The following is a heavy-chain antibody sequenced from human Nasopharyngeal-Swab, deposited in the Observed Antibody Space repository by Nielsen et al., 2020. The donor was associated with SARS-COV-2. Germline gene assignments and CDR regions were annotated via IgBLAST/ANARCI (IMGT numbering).Heavy chain of an antibody. CDR3: ARGYGSGSYSYMDV. CDR2: IYYSGST. J-gene: IGHJ6*03. Sequence: SETLSLTCTVSGGSISSGGYYWSWIRQHPGKGLEWIGYIYYSGSTNYNPSLTSRVTISVDTSKNQFSLTLSSVTAADTAVYYCARGYGSGSYSYMDVWGKGTTVTVSS. CDR1: GGSISSGGYY. D-gene: IGHD3-10*01. V-gene: IGHV4-61*08.